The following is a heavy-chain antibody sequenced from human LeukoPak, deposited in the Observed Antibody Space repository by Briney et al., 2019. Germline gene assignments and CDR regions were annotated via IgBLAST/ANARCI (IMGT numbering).Heavy chain of an antibody. J-gene: IGHJ4*02. D-gene: IGHD1-26*01. CDR2: IRSSGGST. V-gene: IGHV3-23*01. CDR3: AKKTSIVGAFDY. Sequence: GGSLRLSCAASGXTFSSYAMSWVRQAPGKGLEWVSTIRSSGGSTHYADSVKGRFTISRDNSKNTLYLQMNSLRAEDTAVYYCAKKTSIVGAFDYWGQGTLVTVSS. CDR1: GXTFSSYA.